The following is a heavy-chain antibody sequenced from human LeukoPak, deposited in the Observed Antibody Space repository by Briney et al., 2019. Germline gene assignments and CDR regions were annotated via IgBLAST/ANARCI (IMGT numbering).Heavy chain of an antibody. D-gene: IGHD6-13*01. V-gene: IGHV1-18*01. J-gene: IGHJ3*02. CDR3: TGDPWAAAADDAFDI. Sequence: GASVKVSCKASGYTFTSYGISWVRQAPGQGLEWMGWISAYNGNTNYAQKLQGRVTMTTDTSTSTAYMELRSLRSDDTAVYYCTGDPWAAAADDAFDIWGQGTMVTVSS. CDR1: GYTFTSYG. CDR2: ISAYNGNT.